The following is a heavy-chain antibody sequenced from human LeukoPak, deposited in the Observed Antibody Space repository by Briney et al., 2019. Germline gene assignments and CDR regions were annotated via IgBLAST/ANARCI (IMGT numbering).Heavy chain of an antibody. Sequence: GGSLRLSCVASGFTFSSYAMSWVRQAPGKGLEWVSVVSGGGHNTYYADSVKGRFTMSRDNSKRTVYLQMNSLRAEDTAVYYCAKDGSSWYYPFDSWGQGTLVTVSS. CDR3: AKDGSSWYYPFDS. CDR2: VSGGGHNT. J-gene: IGHJ4*02. V-gene: IGHV3-23*01. CDR1: GFTFSSYA. D-gene: IGHD3-3*01.